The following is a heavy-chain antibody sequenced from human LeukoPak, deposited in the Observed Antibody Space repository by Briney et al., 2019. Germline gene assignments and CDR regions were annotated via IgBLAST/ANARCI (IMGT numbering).Heavy chain of an antibody. Sequence: PSETLSLTCTVSGGSVSSGGYYWSWIRQPPGKGLEWIGYIYYSGSTNYNPSLKSRVTISVDTSKNQFSLKVNSVTAADTAVYYCARHRTSGWGLDYWGQGTLVTVSS. D-gene: IGHD6-19*01. CDR1: GGSVSSGGYY. CDR2: IYYSGST. CDR3: ARHRTSGWGLDY. J-gene: IGHJ4*02. V-gene: IGHV4-61*08.